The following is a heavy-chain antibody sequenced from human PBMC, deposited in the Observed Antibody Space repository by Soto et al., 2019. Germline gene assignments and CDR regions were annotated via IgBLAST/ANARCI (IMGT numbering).Heavy chain of an antibody. CDR3: ARGPITMIVVVITWVDY. Sequence: GGSLRLSCAASGFTFSSYAMHWVRQAPGKGLEWVAVISYDGSNKYYADSVKGRFTISRDNSKNTLYLQMNSLRAEDTAVYYCARGPITMIVVVITWVDYWGQGTLVTVSS. J-gene: IGHJ4*02. CDR1: GFTFSSYA. V-gene: IGHV3-30-3*01. D-gene: IGHD3-22*01. CDR2: ISYDGSNK.